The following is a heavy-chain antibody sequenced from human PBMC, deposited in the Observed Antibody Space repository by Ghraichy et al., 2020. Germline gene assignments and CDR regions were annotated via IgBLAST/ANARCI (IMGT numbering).Heavy chain of an antibody. V-gene: IGHV4-34*01. D-gene: IGHD3-10*01. CDR3: ATNYYGSGSLSHFDY. CDR2: INHSGST. Sequence: SETLSLTCAVYGGSFSGYYWSWIRQPPGKGLEWIGEINHSGSTNYNPSLKSRVTISIDTSKNQFSLKLSSVTAADTAVYYCATNYYGSGSLSHFDYWGQGTLVTVSS. J-gene: IGHJ4*02. CDR1: GGSFSGYY.